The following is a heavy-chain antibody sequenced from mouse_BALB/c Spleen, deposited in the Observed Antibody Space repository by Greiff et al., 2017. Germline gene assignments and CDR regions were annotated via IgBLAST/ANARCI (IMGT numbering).Heavy chain of an antibody. Sequence: QVQLQQSGAELVRPGASVTLSCKASGYTFTDYEMHWVKQTPVHGLEWIGAIDPETGGTAYNQKFKGKATLTADKSSSTAYMELRSLTSEDSAVYYCHYDAGFAYWGQGTLVTVSA. D-gene: IGHD2-4*01. CDR1: GYTFTDYE. CDR3: HYDAGFAY. V-gene: IGHV1-15*01. J-gene: IGHJ3*01. CDR2: IDPETGGT.